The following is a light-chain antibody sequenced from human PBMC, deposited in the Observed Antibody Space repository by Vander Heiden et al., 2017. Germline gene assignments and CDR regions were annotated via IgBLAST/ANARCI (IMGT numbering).Light chain of an antibody. V-gene: IGKV4-1*01. CDR3: RQEDSTPIT. Sequence: QSVLYTSNNKNFFAWYQQKPGRLRELLVYWRCTRESGVPDRSAGRGSGTDLSRTIIRMQTKDVEVCFSRQEDSTPITFGGGTKVEIK. CDR1: QSVLYTSNNKNF. J-gene: IGKJ4*01. CDR2: WRC.